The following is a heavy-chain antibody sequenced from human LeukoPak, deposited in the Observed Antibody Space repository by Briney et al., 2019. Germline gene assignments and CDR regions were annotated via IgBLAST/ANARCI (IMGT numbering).Heavy chain of an antibody. CDR3: AKQEGALIENWCFDH. CDR1: GFTFSDFA. D-gene: IGHD1-26*01. V-gene: IGHV3-23*01. CDR2: IEKNAGGA. Sequence: GGSLRLSCAASGFTFSDFAMSWVRLAPGKGLEWVSSIEKNAGGAYYADSVKGRFTVSRDNSKNTLYLQMSSLRIEDTALYYCAKQEGALIENWCFDHWGLGTLVTVSS. J-gene: IGHJ4*02.